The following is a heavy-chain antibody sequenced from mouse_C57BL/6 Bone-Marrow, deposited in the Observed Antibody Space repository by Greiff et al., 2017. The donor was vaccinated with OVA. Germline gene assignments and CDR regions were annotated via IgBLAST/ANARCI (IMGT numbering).Heavy chain of an antibody. V-gene: IGHV1-64*01. CDR3: ARSKGCGCDAWFAY. CDR2: IHPTCGST. J-gene: IGHJ3*01. D-gene: IGHD3-3*01. Sequence: QVQLQQPGAELVKPGSSVKLSCKASGYTFTSYWMHWVKQRPGQGLEWIGMIHPTCGSTNYNEKFKSKATLTVDKSSSTAYMQLSSLTSEDSAVYYCARSKGCGCDAWFAYWGQGTLVTVSA. CDR1: GYTFTSYW.